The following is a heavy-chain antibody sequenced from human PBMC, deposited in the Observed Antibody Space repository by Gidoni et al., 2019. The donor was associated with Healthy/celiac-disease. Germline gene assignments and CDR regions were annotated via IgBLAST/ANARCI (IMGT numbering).Heavy chain of an antibody. J-gene: IGHJ6*02. CDR2: IYTSGST. D-gene: IGHD2-15*01. CDR3: ARYYCSGGSCYGAWDV. V-gene: IGHV4-61*02. Sequence: QVQLQESGPGLVTPSQTLSLTCTVSGGSISSGSHFWSWIRQPAGKGLEWIGRIYTSGSTNYNPSLKSRVTMSVDTSKNQFSLKLSSVTAADTAVYYCARYYCSGGSCYGAWDVWGQGTTVTVSS. CDR1: GGSISSGSHF.